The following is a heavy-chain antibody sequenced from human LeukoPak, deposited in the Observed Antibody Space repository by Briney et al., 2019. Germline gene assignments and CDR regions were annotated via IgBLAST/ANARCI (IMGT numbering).Heavy chain of an antibody. Sequence: QPGRSLRLSCAASGFTFSSYAMHWVRQAPGEGLEWVAVISYGGSNKYYADSVKGRFTISRDNSKNTLYLQMNSLRAEDTAVYYCARTSHYYYMDVWGKGTTVTVSS. CDR2: ISYGGSNK. CDR1: GFTFSSYA. J-gene: IGHJ6*03. CDR3: ARTSHYYYMDV. V-gene: IGHV3-30-3*01. D-gene: IGHD4-11*01.